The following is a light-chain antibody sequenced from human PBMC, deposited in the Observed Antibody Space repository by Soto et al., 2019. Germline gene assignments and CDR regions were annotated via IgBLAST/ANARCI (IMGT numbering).Light chain of an antibody. CDR3: SSFTTTYFYV. CDR2: GVY. CDR1: GSDIGAYNY. J-gene: IGLJ1*01. V-gene: IGLV2-14*01. Sequence: SVLTHPASVSGSPGQSITSYCTGTGSDIGAYNYVSWYQQHPGKAPKLIIYGVYHRPSGVSTRFSASKSAYTASLTISGLQAEDEADYYCSSFTTTYFYVFGPGTKVTVL.